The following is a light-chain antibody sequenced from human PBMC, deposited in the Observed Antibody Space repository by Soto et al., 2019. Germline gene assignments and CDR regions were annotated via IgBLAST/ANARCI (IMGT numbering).Light chain of an antibody. CDR1: SRDLGSYNL. V-gene: IGLV2-23*02. CDR2: EVS. J-gene: IGLJ2*01. CDR3: CAYAGSRVI. Sequence: QSALTQPASVSGSPGQSITISCTGTSRDLGSYNLVSWYQQYPGKAPQLIIHEVSKWPSGVSDRFSGSKSGTTASLTISGLQAEDEAYYYCCAYAGSRVIFGGGTKLTVL.